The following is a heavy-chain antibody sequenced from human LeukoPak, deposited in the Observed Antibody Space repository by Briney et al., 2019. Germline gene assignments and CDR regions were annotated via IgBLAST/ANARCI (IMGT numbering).Heavy chain of an antibody. CDR1: GGSISRYY. V-gene: IGHV4-59*12. CDR3: ASSLDRPPYYFDY. D-gene: IGHD1-1*01. CDR2: TYHSGST. J-gene: IGHJ4*02. Sequence: SETLSLTCTVSGGSISRYYWSWIRQPPGKGLEWIGYTYHSGSTYYNPSLKSRVTISIDGSKNQFSLKLSSVTAADTAMYFCASSLDRPPYYFDYWGQGTLVTVSS.